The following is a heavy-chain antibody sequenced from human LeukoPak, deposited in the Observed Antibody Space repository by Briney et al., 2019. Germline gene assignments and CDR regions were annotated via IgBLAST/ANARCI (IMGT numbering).Heavy chain of an antibody. CDR2: ICGSGGDT. Sequence: GGSLRLSCAASGFTFSNYAMSWVRPAPGKGLEWVSGICGSGGDTYYADSVKGRFTISRDNSKNTLYLQMNSLRAEDTAVYYCAKDRSCTNNICHGDFDYWGQGTLVTVSS. D-gene: IGHD2-8*01. J-gene: IGHJ4*02. V-gene: IGHV3-23*01. CDR3: AKDRSCTNNICHGDFDY. CDR1: GFTFSNYA.